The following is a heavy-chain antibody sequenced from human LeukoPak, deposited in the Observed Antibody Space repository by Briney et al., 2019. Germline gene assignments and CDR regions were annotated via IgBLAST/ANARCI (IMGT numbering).Heavy chain of an antibody. V-gene: IGHV3-23*01. CDR1: EFTFSNYA. Sequence: GGSLRLSCAASEFTFSNYAMSWVRQAPGKGLEWVSVISGSGGTTYSADSVKGRFTISRDNSKDTLYLQMNSLRAEDTAAYYCARERGSSGGNTNGYFDYWGQGALVTVSS. D-gene: IGHD4-23*01. J-gene: IGHJ4*02. CDR2: ISGSGGTT. CDR3: ARERGSSGGNTNGYFDY.